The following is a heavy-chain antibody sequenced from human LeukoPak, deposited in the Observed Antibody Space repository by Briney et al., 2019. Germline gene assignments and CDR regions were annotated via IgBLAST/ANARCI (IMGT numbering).Heavy chain of an antibody. Sequence: GRSLRLSCAASGFTFTDWWMHWVRQAPGKGLEWVSRIKSDGTGMTYAESVRGRFAISRDNAKNSVYLQMNSMRADDTAVYYCAKDLHDAAADYWGQGTLVTVSS. D-gene: IGHD2-15*01. CDR1: GFTFTDWW. CDR2: IKSDGTGM. CDR3: AKDLHDAAADY. J-gene: IGHJ4*02. V-gene: IGHV3-74*01.